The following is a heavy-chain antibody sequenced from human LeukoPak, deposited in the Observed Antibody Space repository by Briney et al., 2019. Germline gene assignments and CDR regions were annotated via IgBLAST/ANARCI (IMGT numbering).Heavy chain of an antibody. CDR1: GFTFSSYW. J-gene: IGHJ6*03. CDR3: ARDGEYSSLYYYYYMDV. D-gene: IGHD6-6*01. V-gene: IGHV3-7*01. Sequence: GFLRLSCAASGFTFSSYWMSWVRQAPGKGLEWVANIKQDGSEKYYVDSVKGRFTISRDNAKNSLYLQMNSLRAEDTAVYYCARDGEYSSLYYYYYMDVWGKGTTVTVSS. CDR2: IKQDGSEK.